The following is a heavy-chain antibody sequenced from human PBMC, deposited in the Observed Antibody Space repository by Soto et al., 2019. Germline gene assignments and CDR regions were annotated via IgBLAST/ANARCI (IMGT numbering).Heavy chain of an antibody. CDR3: ARTTAVPNTLRSRYFFDY. D-gene: IGHD4-17*01. V-gene: IGHV4-59*01. CDR2: IYYSGST. Sequence: SETLSLTCTVSGGSISSYYWSWIRQPPGKGLEWIGYIYYSGSTNYNPSLKSRVTISVDTSKNQFSLRLSSVTTADTALYYCARTTAVPNTLRSRYFFDYWGQGTLVTVSS. J-gene: IGHJ4*02. CDR1: GGSISSYY.